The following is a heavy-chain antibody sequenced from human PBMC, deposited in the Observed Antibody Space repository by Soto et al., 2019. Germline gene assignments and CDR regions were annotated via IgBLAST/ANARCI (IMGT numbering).Heavy chain of an antibody. D-gene: IGHD2-2*01. Sequence: ESGGGLVQPGGSLRLSCAASGFTFSSYSMNWVRQAPGKGLEWVSYISSSSSTIYYADSVKGRFTISRDNAKNSLYLQMNSLRDEDTAVYYCARYCSSTSCYGVGAFDYWGQGTLVTVSS. CDR1: GFTFSSYS. J-gene: IGHJ4*02. CDR2: ISSSSSTI. CDR3: ARYCSSTSCYGVGAFDY. V-gene: IGHV3-48*02.